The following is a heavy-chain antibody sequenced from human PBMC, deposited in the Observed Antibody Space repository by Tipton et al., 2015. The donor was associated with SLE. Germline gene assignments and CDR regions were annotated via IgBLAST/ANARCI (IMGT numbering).Heavy chain of an antibody. V-gene: IGHV4-34*01. D-gene: IGHD1-1*01. CDR3: ARVPGLERSYYYYYYMAV. Sequence: TLSLTCTVYGGSFSGYYWSWIRQPPGKGLEWIGEINHSGSTNYNPSLKSRVTISVDTSRNQFSLKLSSVTAADTAMYYCARVPGLERSYYYYYYMAVWGKGTPVPVSS. CDR1: GGSFSGYY. CDR2: INHSGST. J-gene: IGHJ6*03.